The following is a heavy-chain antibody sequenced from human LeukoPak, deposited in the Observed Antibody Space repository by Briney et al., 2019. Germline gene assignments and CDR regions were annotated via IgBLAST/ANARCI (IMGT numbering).Heavy chain of an antibody. Sequence: PSETLSLTCTVSGGSISSYYWSWIRQPPGKGLVWIGYIYYSGTTNYNPSLKSRVTISVDTSKNQFSLKLSSVTAADTAVYYCARARRYHYYYYYMDVWGKGTTVTISS. J-gene: IGHJ6*03. CDR1: GGSISSYY. CDR2: IYYSGTT. CDR3: ARARRYHYYYYYMDV. V-gene: IGHV4-59*01. D-gene: IGHD2-15*01.